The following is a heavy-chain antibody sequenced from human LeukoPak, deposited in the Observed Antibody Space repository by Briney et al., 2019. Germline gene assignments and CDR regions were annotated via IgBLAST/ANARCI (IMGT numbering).Heavy chain of an antibody. D-gene: IGHD5-12*01. CDR3: ARSYSGYAFDAFDI. CDR2: VTSRSSFM. CDR1: GFTFSIFS. Sequence: GSLRLSCAASGFTFSIFSMNWVRQAPGKGLEWVSSVTSRSSFMYSADSVKGRFTTSRDNAKSSLYLQMNSLRGEDTAVYYCARSYSGYAFDAFDIWGRGTMVTVSS. V-gene: IGHV3-21*01. J-gene: IGHJ3*02.